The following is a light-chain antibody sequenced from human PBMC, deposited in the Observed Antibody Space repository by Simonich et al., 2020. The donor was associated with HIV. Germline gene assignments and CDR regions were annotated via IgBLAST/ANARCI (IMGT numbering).Light chain of an antibody. CDR1: QGISNS. Sequence: DIQMTQSPSTLSASVGDRVTITCRANQGISNSLAWYQQKPGKAPKLLLSAASRLDSGVPSRFSVGGSGTDYTITISSLQPEDFATYYCQQYFSTPYTFGQGTTLEIK. V-gene: IGKV1-NL1*01. J-gene: IGKJ2*01. CDR2: AAS. CDR3: QQYFSTPYT.